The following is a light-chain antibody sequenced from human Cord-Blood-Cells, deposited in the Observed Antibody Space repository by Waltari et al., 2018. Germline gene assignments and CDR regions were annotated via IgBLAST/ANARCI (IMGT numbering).Light chain of an antibody. Sequence: EIVLTQSPGTLSLSPGERATLSCRASQSVSSGYLAWYQQKPGQAPRLLIYGASSRATGIPDRVSGSGSGTDFTLTISRLEPEDFAVYYCQQYGSSLYTFGQGTKLEIK. J-gene: IGKJ2*01. CDR2: GAS. CDR3: QQYGSSLYT. V-gene: IGKV3-20*01. CDR1: QSVSSGY.